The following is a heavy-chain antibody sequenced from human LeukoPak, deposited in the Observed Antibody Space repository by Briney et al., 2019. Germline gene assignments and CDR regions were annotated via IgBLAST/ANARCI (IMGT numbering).Heavy chain of an antibody. CDR2: ISWNSGSI. J-gene: IGHJ4*02. D-gene: IGHD6-13*01. CDR1: GFTFDDYA. V-gene: IGHV3-9*01. Sequence: GRSLRLSCAASGFTFDDYATHWVRQAPGKGLEWVSGISWNSGSIGYADSVKGRFTISRDYAKNSPYLQMNSLRTEDTALYYCAKAHSSSWYAGVGYWGQGTLVTVSS. CDR3: AKAHSSSWYAGVGY.